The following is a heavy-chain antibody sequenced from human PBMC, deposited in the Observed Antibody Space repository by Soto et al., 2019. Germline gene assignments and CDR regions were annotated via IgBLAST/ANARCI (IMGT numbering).Heavy chain of an antibody. CDR3: ARGWETVGSTTPFAY. J-gene: IGHJ4*02. D-gene: IGHD1-26*01. CDR1: GGTFSNYA. CDR2: IIPIFGTP. Sequence: QVQLVPSGAEVKKPGSSVKVSCKASGGTFSNYAISWVRQAPGQGLEWMGGIIPIFGTPNYAQKFQGRVTITADKSTSTAYMEVRNLRSDDTAVYYCARGWETVGSTTPFAYWGQGTLVTVSS. V-gene: IGHV1-69*06.